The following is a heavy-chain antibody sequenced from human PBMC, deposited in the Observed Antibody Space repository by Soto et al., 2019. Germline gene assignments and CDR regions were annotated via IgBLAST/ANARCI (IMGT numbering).Heavy chain of an antibody. Sequence: GGSLRLSCAASGFTFSSYGMHWVRQAPGKGLEWVAVISYDGSNKYYADSVKGRFTISRDNSKNTLYLQMNSLRAEDTAVYYCAKEDYSNYLIDMDVWGKGTTVTVSS. CDR2: ISYDGSNK. D-gene: IGHD4-4*01. CDR3: AKEDYSNYLIDMDV. CDR1: GFTFSSYG. J-gene: IGHJ6*03. V-gene: IGHV3-30*18.